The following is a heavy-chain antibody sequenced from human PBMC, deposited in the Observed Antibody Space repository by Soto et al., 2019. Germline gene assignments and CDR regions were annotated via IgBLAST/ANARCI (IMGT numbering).Heavy chain of an antibody. CDR3: AREGRFLEWLLYRSGDYYYGMDV. CDR2: ISSSSSYI. Sequence: GGSLRLSCAASGFTFSSYSMNWVRQAPGKGLEWVSSISSSSSYIYYADSVKGRFTISRDNAKNSLYLQMNSLRAEDTAVYYCAREGRFLEWLLYRSGDYYYGMDVWGQGTTVTVS. CDR1: GFTFSSYS. J-gene: IGHJ6*02. V-gene: IGHV3-21*01. D-gene: IGHD3-3*01.